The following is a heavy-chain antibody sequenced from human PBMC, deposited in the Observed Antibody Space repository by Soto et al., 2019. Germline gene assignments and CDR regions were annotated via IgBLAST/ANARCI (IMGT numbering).Heavy chain of an antibody. V-gene: IGHV1-69*13. Sequence: SVKVSCKASGGTFSSYAISWVRQAPGQGLEWMGGIIPIFGTANYAQKFQGRVTITADESTSTAYMELSSLRSEDTAVYYCARGGRRYYGSGSYYMAPVDYWGQGTLVTVSS. CDR3: ARGGRRYYGSGSYYMAPVDY. CDR2: IIPIFGTA. J-gene: IGHJ4*02. CDR1: GGTFSSYA. D-gene: IGHD3-10*01.